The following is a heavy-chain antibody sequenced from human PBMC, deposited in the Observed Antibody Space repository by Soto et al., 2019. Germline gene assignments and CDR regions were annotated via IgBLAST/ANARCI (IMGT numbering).Heavy chain of an antibody. CDR2: IYYSGST. J-gene: IGHJ5*02. V-gene: IGHV4-31*03. Sequence: QVQLQESGPGLVKPSQTLSLTCSVSGGSITADGYYWNWIRQHPGKGLEWIGYIYYSGSTYYNPSLRSRVTISVDTSRNQFSLKLASLTAADTAVYFCARGSGFVVVPGSSWFDPWGQGTLVTVSS. CDR1: GGSITADGYY. D-gene: IGHD2-2*01. CDR3: ARGSGFVVVPGSSWFDP.